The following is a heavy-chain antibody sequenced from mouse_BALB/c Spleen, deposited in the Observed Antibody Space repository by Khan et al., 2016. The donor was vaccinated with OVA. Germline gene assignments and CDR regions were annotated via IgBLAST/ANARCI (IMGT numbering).Heavy chain of an antibody. Sequence: VQLQQSGPELVRPGASVKISCTASGYSFTGYFMNWVMQSHGKSLEWIGRINPHIGETFYNQRFKDKAILTVDEYSSTAHMELRSLTSEDSAVYYCTGNDRSDFAYWGQGTTLTVSA. CDR3: TGNDRSDFAY. J-gene: IGHJ2*01. CDR1: GYSFTGYF. CDR2: INPHIGET. D-gene: IGHD1-1*01. V-gene: IGHV1-20*01.